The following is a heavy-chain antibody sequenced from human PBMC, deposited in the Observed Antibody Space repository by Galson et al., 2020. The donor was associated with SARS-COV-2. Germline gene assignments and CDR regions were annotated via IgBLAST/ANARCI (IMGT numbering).Heavy chain of an antibody. CDR1: GYTFTSYG. CDR3: GRDRLTGTPSSDY. Sequence: ASVKVSCKASGYTFTSYGISWVRQAPGQGLEWMGWISAYNGNTNYAQKLQGRVTMTTDTSTSTAYMELRSLRSDDTSVYYCGRDRLTGTPSSDYWGQGTLGAVSS. J-gene: IGHJ4*02. D-gene: IGHD1-7*01. CDR2: ISAYNGNT. V-gene: IGHV1-18*01.